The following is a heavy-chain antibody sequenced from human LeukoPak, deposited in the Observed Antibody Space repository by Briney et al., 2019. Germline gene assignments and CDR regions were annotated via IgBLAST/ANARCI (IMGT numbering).Heavy chain of an antibody. D-gene: IGHD4-17*01. CDR2: ISAYNGNT. Sequence: GASVKVSCKASGYTFTSYGISWVRQAPGQGLEWMGWISAYNGNTNYAQKLQGRVTMTTDTSTSTAYMELGSLRSDDTAVYYCARALTDYGDYVSSDYWGQGTLVTVSS. J-gene: IGHJ4*02. CDR1: GYTFTSYG. V-gene: IGHV1-18*01. CDR3: ARALTDYGDYVSSDY.